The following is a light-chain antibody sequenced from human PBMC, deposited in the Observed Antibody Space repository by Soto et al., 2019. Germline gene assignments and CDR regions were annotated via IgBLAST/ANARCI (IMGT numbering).Light chain of an antibody. J-gene: IGLJ1*01. Sequence: QSVLTQPPSVSGAPGQRVTISCTGSSSNIGAGYDVHWYQRLPGTAPKVLIYSNNNRPSGVPDRFSGSKSGTSASLAITGLQAKDEADYYCQSYDSSLSGSYVFGTGTKLTVL. CDR2: SNN. CDR3: QSYDSSLSGSYV. CDR1: SSNIGAGYD. V-gene: IGLV1-40*01.